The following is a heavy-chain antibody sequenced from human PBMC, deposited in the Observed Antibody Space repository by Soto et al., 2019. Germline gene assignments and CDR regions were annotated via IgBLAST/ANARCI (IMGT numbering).Heavy chain of an antibody. J-gene: IGHJ6*02. CDR1: GGSISSYY. CDR2: IYYSGST. V-gene: IGHV4-59*01. D-gene: IGHD1-7*01. Sequence: QVQLQESGPGLVKPSETLSITCTVSGGSISSYYWSWIRQPRGKGLEWIGYIYYSGSTNYNPSLKSRLTISVDTSKNQFSLKLSSVTAADTAVYYCAREGLTGTIGLYYYYGLDVWGQGPTVTVSS. CDR3: AREGLTGTIGLYYYYGLDV.